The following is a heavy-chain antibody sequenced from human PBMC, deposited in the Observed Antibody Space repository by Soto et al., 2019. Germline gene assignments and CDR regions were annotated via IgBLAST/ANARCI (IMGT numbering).Heavy chain of an antibody. CDR3: AREVSKYSGYDFDY. V-gene: IGHV3-21*01. CDR1: GFTFSSYS. J-gene: IGHJ4*02. CDR2: ISSSSSYI. Sequence: EVQLVESGGGLVKPGGSLRLSCAASGFTFSSYSMNWVRQAPGKGLEWVSSISSSSSYIYYADSVKGRFTISRDNAKNSLYLQKNSLGAEDTAVYYCAREVSKYSGYDFDYWGQGTLVTVSS. D-gene: IGHD5-12*01.